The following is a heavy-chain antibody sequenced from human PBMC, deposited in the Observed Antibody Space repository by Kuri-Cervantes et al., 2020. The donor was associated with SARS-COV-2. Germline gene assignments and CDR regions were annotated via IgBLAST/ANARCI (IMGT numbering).Heavy chain of an antibody. V-gene: IGHV5-51*01. D-gene: IGHD6-19*01. CDR3: ARLRRDVAGYFDF. Sequence: KVSCKGSGYSFSSSWIGWVRQMPGKGLEWMGIIYPGDSDTTYSPSFHGQVTISADKSINTAYLQWGSLKASDTAMYYCARLRRDVAGYFDFWGQGTLVTVSS. CDR2: IYPGDSDT. J-gene: IGHJ4*02. CDR1: GYSFSSSW.